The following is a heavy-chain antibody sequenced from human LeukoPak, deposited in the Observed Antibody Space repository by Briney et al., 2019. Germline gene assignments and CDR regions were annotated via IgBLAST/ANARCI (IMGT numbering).Heavy chain of an antibody. CDR3: ARDRGDFYYMDV. CDR1: GFTVSSNY. J-gene: IGHJ6*03. Sequence: GGSLRLSCAASGFTVSSNYMSWVRQAPGKGLEWVSVIYSGGSTYYADSVKGRFTISRDNSKNTLYLQMNSLRAEDTAVYYCARDRGDFYYMDVWGKGTTVTVSS. CDR2: IYSGGST. V-gene: IGHV3-66*02. D-gene: IGHD7-27*01.